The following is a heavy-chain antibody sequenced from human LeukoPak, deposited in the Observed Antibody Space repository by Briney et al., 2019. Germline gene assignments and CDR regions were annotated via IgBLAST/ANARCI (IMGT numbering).Heavy chain of an antibody. CDR1: GFTFSSYA. J-gene: IGHJ4*02. V-gene: IGHV3-23*01. Sequence: GGSLRLSCAASGFTFSSYAMSWVRQAPGKGLEWVSGISGSDDNTYYADSVRGRFTISRDNSKNTLYLQMNSLRAEDTAVYYCAKQLGYCSDGSCYFPYWGQGTLVTVSS. CDR3: AKQLGYCSDGSCYFPY. D-gene: IGHD2-15*01. CDR2: ISGSDDNT.